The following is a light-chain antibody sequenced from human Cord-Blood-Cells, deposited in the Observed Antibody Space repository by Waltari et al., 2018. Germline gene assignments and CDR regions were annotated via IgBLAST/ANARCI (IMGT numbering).Light chain of an antibody. Sequence: DIQMTQSPSSLSASVGDRVTITCRASQSISSYVNWYQQKPGKAPKLLIYAASSLQSGVPSRFSGGGSGKDFTLTISSLQPEDCATYYWQQSYGTPLYTFGQVTTLEIK. V-gene: IGKV1-39*01. J-gene: IGKJ2*01. CDR1: QSISSY. CDR3: QQSYGTPLYT. CDR2: AAS.